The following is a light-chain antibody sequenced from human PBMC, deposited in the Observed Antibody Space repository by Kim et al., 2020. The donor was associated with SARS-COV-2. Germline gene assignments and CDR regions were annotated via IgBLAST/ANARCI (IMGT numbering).Light chain of an antibody. CDR2: DVS. Sequence: QSALTQPVSVSGSPGQSITISCTGTSSDVGGYNYVSWYQQHPGKAPKLMIYDVSNRPSGVSNRFSGSKSGNTASLTISGLQAEDEADYYCSSYTSSSTPVVFGGGTQLTVL. CDR3: SSYTSSSTPVV. CDR1: SSDVGGYNY. V-gene: IGLV2-14*03. J-gene: IGLJ2*01.